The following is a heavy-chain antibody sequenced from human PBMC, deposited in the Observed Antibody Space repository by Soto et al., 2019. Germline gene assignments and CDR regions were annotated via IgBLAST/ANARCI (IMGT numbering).Heavy chain of an antibody. V-gene: IGHV3-23*01. CDR3: AKLGSALRWFDP. CDR2: ISGSGGST. Sequence: TGGSLRLSCAASGFTFSSYAMSWVRQAPGKGLEWVSAISGSGGSTYYADSVKGRFTISRDNSKTTLYLQMNSLRAEDTAVYYCAKLGSALRWFDPWGQGTLVTVSS. D-gene: IGHD1-26*01. J-gene: IGHJ5*02. CDR1: GFTFSSYA.